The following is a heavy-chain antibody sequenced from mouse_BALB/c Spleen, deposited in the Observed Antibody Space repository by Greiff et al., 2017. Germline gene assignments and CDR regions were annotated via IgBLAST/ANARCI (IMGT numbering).Heavy chain of an antibody. V-gene: IGHV1-18*01. CDR1: GYTFTDYN. Sequence: SGPELVKPGASVKIPCKASGYTFTDYNMDWVKQSHGKSLEWIGDINPNNGGTIYNQKFKGKATLTVDKSSSTAYMELRSLTSEDTAVYYCARPSLLRLQAWFAYWGQGTLVTVSA. CDR3: ARPSLLRLQAWFAY. D-gene: IGHD1-2*01. CDR2: INPNNGGT. J-gene: IGHJ3*01.